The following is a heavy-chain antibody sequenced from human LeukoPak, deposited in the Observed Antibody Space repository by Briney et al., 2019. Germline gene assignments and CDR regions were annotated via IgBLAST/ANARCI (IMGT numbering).Heavy chain of an antibody. J-gene: IGHJ4*02. CDR1: GGSISSSSYY. CDR3: ARSLGVVVPVELDY. V-gene: IGHV4-39*01. CDR2: IYYSGST. Sequence: SETLSLTCTVSGGSISSSSYYWGWIRQPPGKGLEWIGSIYYSGSTYYNPSLKSRVTISVDTSKNQFSLKLNSVTAADTAVYYCARSLGVVVPVELDYWGQGTLVTVSS. D-gene: IGHD2-15*01.